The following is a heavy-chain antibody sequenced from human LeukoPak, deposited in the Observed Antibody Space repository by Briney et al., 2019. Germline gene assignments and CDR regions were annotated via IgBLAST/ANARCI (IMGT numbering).Heavy chain of an antibody. J-gene: IGHJ4*02. CDR3: ATSVDTALVGYFDY. V-gene: IGHV3-21*01. D-gene: IGHD5-18*01. CDR1: GFTFSSYI. Sequence: GGSLRLSCPASGFTFSSYIMNWVRQAPGKGLEWVSSISSSSSYIYYADSVKGRFTISRDNAKNSLYLQMNSLRAEDTAVYYCATSVDTALVGYFDYWGQGTLVTVSS. CDR2: ISSSSSYI.